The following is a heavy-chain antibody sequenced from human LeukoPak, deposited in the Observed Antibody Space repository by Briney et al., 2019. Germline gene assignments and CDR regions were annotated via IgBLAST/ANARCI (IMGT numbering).Heavy chain of an antibody. V-gene: IGHV4-34*01. CDR2: INHSGST. CDR3: ARGQVEWLRFGIYGP. CDR1: GGSFSGYY. Sequence: PSETLSLTCAVYGGSFSGYYWSWIRQPPGKGLEWIGEINHSGSTNYNPSRKSRVTISVDTSKNQFSLKLSSVTAADTAVYYCARGQVEWLRFGIYGPWGQGTLVTVSS. J-gene: IGHJ5*02. D-gene: IGHD5-12*01.